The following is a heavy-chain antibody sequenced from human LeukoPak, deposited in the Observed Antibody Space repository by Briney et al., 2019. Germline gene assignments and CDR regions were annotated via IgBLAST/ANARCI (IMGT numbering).Heavy chain of an antibody. CDR1: GYTFTGYY. CDR2: INPNSGGT. D-gene: IGHD6-13*01. CDR3: ARISSSFPLGSPIDY. Sequence: ASVKVSCKASGYTFTGYYMHWVRQAPGQGLEWMGWINPNSGGTNYAQKFQGRATMTRDTSISTAYMELSRLRSDDTAVYYCARISSSFPLGSPIDYWGQGTLVTVSS. V-gene: IGHV1-2*02. J-gene: IGHJ4*02.